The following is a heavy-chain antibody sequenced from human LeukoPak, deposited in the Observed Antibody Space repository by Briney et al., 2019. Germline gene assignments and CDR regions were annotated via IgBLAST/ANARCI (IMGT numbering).Heavy chain of an antibody. Sequence: ASVKVSCKASGYTFTDYYMHCVRQAPGQGLEWMGWINPDSGVTNYPQKFQGRVTMTRDTSSSTVYMELIRLRSDDTAVYYCARDGTFDIWGQGKMVTVSS. D-gene: IGHD2-15*01. V-gene: IGHV1-2*02. CDR3: ARDGTFDI. J-gene: IGHJ3*02. CDR1: GYTFTDYY. CDR2: INPDSGVT.